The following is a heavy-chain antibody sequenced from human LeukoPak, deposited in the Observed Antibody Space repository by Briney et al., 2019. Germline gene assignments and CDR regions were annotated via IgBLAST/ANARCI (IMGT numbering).Heavy chain of an antibody. CDR1: GGSISSSSYY. CDR3: ARQGRNWNYGMPFDY. J-gene: IGHJ4*02. CDR2: IYYSGST. D-gene: IGHD1-7*01. V-gene: IGHV4-39*01. Sequence: NPSETLSLTCTVSGGSISSSSYYWGWIRQPPGKGLEWIGSIYYSGSTYYNPSLKSRVTISVDTSKNQFSLKLSSVTAADTAVYYCARQGRNWNYGMPFDYWGQGTLVTVSS.